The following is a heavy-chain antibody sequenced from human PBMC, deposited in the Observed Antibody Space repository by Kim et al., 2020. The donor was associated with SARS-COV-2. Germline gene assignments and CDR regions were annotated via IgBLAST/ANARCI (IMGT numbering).Heavy chain of an antibody. D-gene: IGHD3-22*01. J-gene: IGHJ4*02. CDR1: GFTFSSYA. Sequence: GGSLRLSCAASGFTFSSYAMSWVRQAPGKGLEWVSAISGSGGSTYYADSVKGRFTISRDNSKNTLYLQMNSLRAEDTAVYYCAKEYIYYDSSGPSFDYWGQGTLVTVSS. V-gene: IGHV3-23*01. CDR2: ISGSGGST. CDR3: AKEYIYYDSSGPSFDY.